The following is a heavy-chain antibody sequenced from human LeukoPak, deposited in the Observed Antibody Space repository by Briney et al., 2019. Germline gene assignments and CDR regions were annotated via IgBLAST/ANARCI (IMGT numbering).Heavy chain of an antibody. CDR1: GGTFSSYA. Sequence: ASVKVSCKASGGTFSSYAISLVRQAPGQGLEWMGGIIPIFGTANYAQKFQGRVTITADESTSTAYMELSSLRSEDTAVYYCGALFAPPEFNRIVRATTTDYWGQGTLVTVSS. D-gene: IGHD1-26*01. CDR2: IIPIFGTA. J-gene: IGHJ4*02. CDR3: GALFAPPEFNRIVRATTTDY. V-gene: IGHV1-69*13.